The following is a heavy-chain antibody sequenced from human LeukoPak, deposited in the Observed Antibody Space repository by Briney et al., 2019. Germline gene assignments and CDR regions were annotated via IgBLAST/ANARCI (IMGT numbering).Heavy chain of an antibody. CDR3: ARDGYGSDYGHDAGYYYYGMDV. J-gene: IGHJ6*02. D-gene: IGHD4-17*01. Sequence: GGSLRLSCAASGFTFSSYSMNWVRQAPGKGLEWVSSISSSSSYIYYADSVKGRFTISRDNAKNSLYLQMNSLRAEDTAVYYCARDGYGSDYGHDAGYYYYGMDVWGQGTTVTVSS. V-gene: IGHV3-21*01. CDR1: GFTFSSYS. CDR2: ISSSSSYI.